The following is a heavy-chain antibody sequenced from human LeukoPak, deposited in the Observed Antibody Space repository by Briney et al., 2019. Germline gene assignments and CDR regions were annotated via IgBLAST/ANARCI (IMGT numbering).Heavy chain of an antibody. V-gene: IGHV3-11*01. J-gene: IGHJ4*02. D-gene: IGHD6-19*01. CDR1: GFPFSSYA. CDR2: ISSSGSTI. Sequence: GGSLRLSCAASGFPFSSYAMSWIRQAPGKGLEWVSYISSSGSTIYYADSVKGRFTISRDNAKNSLYLQMNSLRAEDTAVYYCASRRGQWLAFDYWGQGTLVTVSS. CDR3: ASRRGQWLAFDY.